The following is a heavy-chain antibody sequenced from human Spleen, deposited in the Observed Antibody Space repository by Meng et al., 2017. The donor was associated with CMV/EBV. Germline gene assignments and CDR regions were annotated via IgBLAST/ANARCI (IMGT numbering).Heavy chain of an antibody. CDR1: GFIFSDHN. V-gene: IGHV3-48*04. Sequence: GESLKISCAASGFIFSDHNMDWVRQAPGKGLEWVSYISGDSSMIYYADSVKGRFTISRDNARNSLYLQMNSLRAEDTAGYYCARDRTGSGSNSDYWGQGTLVTVSS. CDR2: ISGDSSMI. CDR3: ARDRTGSGSNSDY. D-gene: IGHD3-10*01. J-gene: IGHJ4*02.